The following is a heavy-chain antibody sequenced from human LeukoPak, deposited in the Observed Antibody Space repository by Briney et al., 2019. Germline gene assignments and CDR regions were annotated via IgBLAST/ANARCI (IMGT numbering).Heavy chain of an antibody. J-gene: IGHJ5*02. Sequence: SQTLSLTCAISGDSVLTNRAAWNWIRQSPSRGLDWPGRTFYRSQRYSDYAVSVKSRITINPYTSKNQFSLQLNSVPPEDTAVYYCARDLSGIFDPWGQGTLVTVSS. CDR3: ARDLSGIFDP. V-gene: IGHV6-1*01. D-gene: IGHD3-10*01. CDR1: GDSVLTNRAA. CDR2: TFYRSQRYS.